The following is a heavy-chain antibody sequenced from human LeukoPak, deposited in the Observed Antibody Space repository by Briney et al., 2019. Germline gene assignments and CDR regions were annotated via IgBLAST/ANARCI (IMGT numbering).Heavy chain of an antibody. V-gene: IGHV3-23*01. CDR1: GFTFSSYG. CDR3: AKRGILYDSSGYQLDY. Sequence: PGGSLRLSCAASGFTFSSYGMSWVRQAPGKGLEWVSAISGSGGSTYYADSVKGRFTISRDNSKNTLYLQMNSLRAEDTAVYYCAKRGILYDSSGYQLDYWGQGTLVTVSS. J-gene: IGHJ4*02. CDR2: ISGSGGST. D-gene: IGHD3-22*01.